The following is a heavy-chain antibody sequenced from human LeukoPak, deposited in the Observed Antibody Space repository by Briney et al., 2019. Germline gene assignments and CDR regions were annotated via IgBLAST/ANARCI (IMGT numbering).Heavy chain of an antibody. J-gene: IGHJ4*02. CDR3: ARRPGPYGGPFDY. CDR2: ISGSGSAT. Sequence: GGSLRLSCAASGFTFSSYAMGWVRQAPGNGLQWVSGISGSGSATDSADSVKGRFIISRDNSKNTLYLQMYSLRVEDTAVYYCARRPGPYGGPFDYWGQGTLVTVSS. CDR1: GFTFSSYA. V-gene: IGHV3-23*01. D-gene: IGHD4-23*01.